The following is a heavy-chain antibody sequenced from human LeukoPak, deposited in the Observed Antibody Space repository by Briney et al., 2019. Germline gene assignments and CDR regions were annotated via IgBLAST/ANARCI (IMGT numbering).Heavy chain of an antibody. CDR3: ASNLPGYSSSWYRGPFDY. V-gene: IGHV1-69*04. J-gene: IGHJ4*02. Sequence: SVKVSCKASGGTFSSYAISWVRQAPGQGLEWMGRTIPIFGIANYAQKFQGRVTITADKSTSTAYMELSSLRSEDTAVYYCASNLPGYSSSWYRGPFDYWGQGTLVTVSS. CDR2: TIPIFGIA. D-gene: IGHD6-13*01. CDR1: GGTFSSYA.